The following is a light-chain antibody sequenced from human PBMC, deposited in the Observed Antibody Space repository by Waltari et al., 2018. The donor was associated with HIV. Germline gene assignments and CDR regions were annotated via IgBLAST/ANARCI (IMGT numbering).Light chain of an antibody. CDR3: ATWDDSLSGPV. CDR2: RNN. Sequence: QSVLTQQPSASGPPRQRVTISCSGSSSNIGNNYLYWYQLLPGTAPKLLIYRNNQRPSGFPDRFSGSKSDTSASLAISGLRSEDEADYFCATWDDSLSGPVFGGGTKLTVL. J-gene: IGLJ3*02. V-gene: IGLV1-47*01. CDR1: SSNIGNNY.